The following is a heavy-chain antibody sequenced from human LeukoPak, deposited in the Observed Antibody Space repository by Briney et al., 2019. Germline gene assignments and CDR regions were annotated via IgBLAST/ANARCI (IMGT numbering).Heavy chain of an antibody. CDR1: GGTFSSYA. J-gene: IGHJ4*02. CDR2: IIPIFGTA. CDR3: ATDYKVAPEGYFDY. V-gene: IGHV1-69*13. D-gene: IGHD5-12*01. Sequence: GASVKVSCKASGGTFSSYAISWVRQAPGQGLEWMGGIIPIFGTANYAQKFQGRVTITADESTSTAYMELSSLRSEDTAVYYCATDYKVAPEGYFDYWGQGTLVTVSS.